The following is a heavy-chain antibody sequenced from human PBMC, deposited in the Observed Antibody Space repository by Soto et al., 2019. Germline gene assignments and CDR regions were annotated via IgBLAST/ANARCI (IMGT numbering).Heavy chain of an antibody. CDR1: GFTFNAYA. CDR3: AKDQTTVTPVRTPFDY. CDR2: ITGSGVAT. V-gene: IGHV3-23*01. Sequence: GGSLRLSCAASGFTFNAYAMTWVRQAPGKGLEWVSSITGSGVATFCADSVKGRFTISRDNSKNTLYLQMNSLRAEDTAVYYCAKDQTTVTPVRTPFDYWGQGTLVTVSS. D-gene: IGHD4-4*01. J-gene: IGHJ4*02.